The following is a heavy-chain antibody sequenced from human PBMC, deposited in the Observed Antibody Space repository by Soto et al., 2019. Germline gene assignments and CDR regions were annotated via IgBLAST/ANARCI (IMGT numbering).Heavy chain of an antibody. Sequence: QVQLVQSGAEVKKPGASVKVSCKASGYTFTSYAMHWVRQAPGQRLEWMGWINAGNGNTKYSQKFQGRVTITRDNSASTAYMELSSLRSEDTAVYYCARVRLGIFPPDYWGQGTLVTVSS. V-gene: IGHV1-3*01. CDR1: GYTFTSYA. CDR2: INAGNGNT. D-gene: IGHD7-27*01. CDR3: ARVRLGIFPPDY. J-gene: IGHJ4*02.